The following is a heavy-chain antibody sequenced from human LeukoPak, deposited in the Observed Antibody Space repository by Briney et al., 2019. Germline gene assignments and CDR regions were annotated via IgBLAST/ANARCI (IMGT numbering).Heavy chain of an antibody. V-gene: IGHV3-21*01. J-gene: IGHJ4*02. CDR2: ITPTSSYI. D-gene: IGHD3-22*01. CDR3: VRLRRSSATGGYYYYYDY. CDR1: GFTFSSFG. Sequence: GGSLGLSCGASGFTFSSFGMNWVRQAPGKGLEWVSSITPTSSYIYYADSVRGRFTISRDNAKNSLFLQMDSLSAGDTAVYYCVRLRRSSATGGYYYYYDYWGQGILVTVSS.